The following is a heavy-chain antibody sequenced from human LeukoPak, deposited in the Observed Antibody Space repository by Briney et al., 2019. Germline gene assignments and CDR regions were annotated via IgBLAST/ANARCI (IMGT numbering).Heavy chain of an antibody. J-gene: IGHJ4*02. Sequence: GESLKISCRGSGYSFTTYWIAWVRQMPGKGLEWMGIIYPDDSDTTYSPSFQGQVTISADKSISTAYLQWSSLKASDTAMYYCARQGYSYGKIDYWGQGTLVTVSS. D-gene: IGHD5-18*01. CDR3: ARQGYSYGKIDY. CDR2: IYPDDSDT. CDR1: GYSFTTYW. V-gene: IGHV5-51*01.